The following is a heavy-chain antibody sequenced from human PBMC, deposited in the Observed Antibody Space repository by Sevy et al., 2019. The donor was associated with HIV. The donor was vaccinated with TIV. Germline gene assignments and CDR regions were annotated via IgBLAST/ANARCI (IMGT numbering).Heavy chain of an antibody. D-gene: IGHD3-22*01. Sequence: ASVKVSCKASGGTFSSYAISWVRQAPGQGLEWMGGIIPIFGTANYAQKFQGRVTITADESTSTAYMELGGLRSEDTAVYYCARSRYYYDSSGYFNYFDYWGQGTLVTVSS. J-gene: IGHJ4*02. CDR3: ARSRYYYDSSGYFNYFDY. CDR2: IIPIFGTA. V-gene: IGHV1-69*13. CDR1: GGTFSSYA.